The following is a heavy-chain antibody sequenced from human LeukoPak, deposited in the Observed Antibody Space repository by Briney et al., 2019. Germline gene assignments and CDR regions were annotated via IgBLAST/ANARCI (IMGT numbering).Heavy chain of an antibody. CDR1: GYTFNSYG. J-gene: IGHJ4*02. D-gene: IGHD3-9*01. CDR2: INPYNGNT. Sequence: ASVKVSCKAYGYTFNSYGISWVRQAPGQGLEWMGWINPYNGNTNYAQKLQGRVTMTTDASTSTAYMELRSLRSDDTAIYYCARGPNYDILTRYYYRGQGTLVTVSS. V-gene: IGHV1-18*01. CDR3: ARGPNYDILTRYYY.